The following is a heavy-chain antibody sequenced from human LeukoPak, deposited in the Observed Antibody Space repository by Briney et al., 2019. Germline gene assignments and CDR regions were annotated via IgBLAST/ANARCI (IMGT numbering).Heavy chain of an antibody. CDR2: IYTSGNT. D-gene: IGHD2-2*01. Sequence: SETLSLTCTVSGGSINNYCWSWIRQPAGKGLEWIGRIYTSGNTNYNPSLKSRVTMSVDTSKNQFSLKLSSVTAADTAVYFCARGTSSFYYYMDVWGKGTTVTISS. V-gene: IGHV4-4*07. CDR1: GGSINNYC. CDR3: ARGTSSFYYYMDV. J-gene: IGHJ6*03.